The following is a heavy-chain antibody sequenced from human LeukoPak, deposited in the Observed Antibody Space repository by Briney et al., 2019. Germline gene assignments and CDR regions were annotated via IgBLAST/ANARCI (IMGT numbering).Heavy chain of an antibody. CDR2: ISSSSSYI. D-gene: IGHD3-9*01. J-gene: IGHJ3*02. CDR3: ATTPVLRYFDWLPHDAFDI. V-gene: IGHV3-21*04. Sequence: GGSLRLSCAASGFTFSSYSMSWVRQAPGKGMEWVSSISSSSSYIYYADSVKGRFTISRDNAKNSLYLQMNSLRAEDTAVYYCATTPVLRYFDWLPHDAFDIWGQGTMVTVSS. CDR1: GFTFSSYS.